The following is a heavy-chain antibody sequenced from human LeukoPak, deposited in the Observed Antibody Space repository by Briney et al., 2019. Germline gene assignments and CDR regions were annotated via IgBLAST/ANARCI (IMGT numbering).Heavy chain of an antibody. J-gene: IGHJ4*02. CDR1: GFTFSNAW. D-gene: IGHD3-10*01. Sequence: GGSLRLFCAASGFTFSNAWMSWVRQAPGKGLEWVGRIKSKTDGGTTDYAAPVKRRFTISRDDSKNTLYLQMNSLKTEDTAVYYCTTVLWFGETRSDYWGQGTLVTVSS. CDR3: TTVLWFGETRSDY. CDR2: IKSKTDGGTT. V-gene: IGHV3-15*01.